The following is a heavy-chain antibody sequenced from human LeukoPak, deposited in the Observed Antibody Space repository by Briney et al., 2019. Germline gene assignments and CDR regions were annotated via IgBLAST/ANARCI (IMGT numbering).Heavy chain of an antibody. J-gene: IGHJ2*01. Sequence: RGSLRLSCAASGFTVSSNYMSWVRQAPGKGVEWVSVIYSGGSTYYADSVKGRFTISRDNSKNTLYLQMNSLRAEDTAVYYCARDFKDLGLWYFDLWGRGTLVTVSS. CDR2: IYSGGST. D-gene: IGHD3/OR15-3a*01. CDR3: ARDFKDLGLWYFDL. CDR1: GFTVSSNY. V-gene: IGHV3-66*01.